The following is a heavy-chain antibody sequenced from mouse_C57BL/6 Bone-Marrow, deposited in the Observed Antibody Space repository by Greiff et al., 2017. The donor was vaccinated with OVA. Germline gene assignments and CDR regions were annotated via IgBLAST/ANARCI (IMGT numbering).Heavy chain of an antibody. J-gene: IGHJ4*01. Sequence: VQLQQSGAELMKPGASVKLSCKATGYTFTGYWIEWVKQRPGHGLEWIGEILPGSGSTNYNEKFKGKATFTADTSSNTAYMQLSSLTTEDSAIYYCARLGAYYDYDEDYYAMDYWGQGTSVTVSS. CDR2: ILPGSGST. CDR3: ARLGAYYDYDEDYYAMDY. CDR1: GYTFTGYW. D-gene: IGHD2-4*01. V-gene: IGHV1-9*01.